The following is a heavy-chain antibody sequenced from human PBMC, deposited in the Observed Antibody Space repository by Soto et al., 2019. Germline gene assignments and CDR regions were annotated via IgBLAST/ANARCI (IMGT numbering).Heavy chain of an antibody. J-gene: IGHJ3*02. CDR1: GDSISSNSYY. Sequence: SETLALTCTVSGDSISSNSYYWGWIRQPPGKGLEWIGSNYYSGSPYFNPSLRSRVTISVDTSKNHFLLNLTSVTAADTAVYYFATSRKFFQIWGQGIKVTVSS. V-gene: IGHV4-39*06. CDR3: ATSRKFFQI. CDR2: NYYSGSP.